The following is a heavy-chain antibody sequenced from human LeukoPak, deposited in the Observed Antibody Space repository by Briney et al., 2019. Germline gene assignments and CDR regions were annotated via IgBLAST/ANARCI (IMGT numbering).Heavy chain of an antibody. V-gene: IGHV4-59*08. D-gene: IGHD3-9*01. CDR3: ARLDVLRYFDWLRPGAFDI. CDR2: IYYSGST. Sequence: SETLSLTCTVSGGSISSYYWSWIRQPPGKGLEWIGYIYYSGSTNHNPSLKSRVTISVDTSKNQFSLKLSSVTAADTAVYYCARLDVLRYFDWLRPGAFDIWGQGTMVTVSS. CDR1: GGSISSYY. J-gene: IGHJ3*02.